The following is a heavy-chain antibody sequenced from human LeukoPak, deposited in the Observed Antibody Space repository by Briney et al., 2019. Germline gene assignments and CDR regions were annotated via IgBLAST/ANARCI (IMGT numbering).Heavy chain of an antibody. V-gene: IGHV4-61*01. Sequence: SEPLSLTCTVSGGAVSSGSYYWCWIRQPPGKRLEWIAYIYYSGSTNYNPSLKSRVTISVATSKNQFSLKLSSVTAADTAVYYCARGEVADDYYYGMDVWGQGTTVTVSS. CDR2: IYYSGST. J-gene: IGHJ6*02. D-gene: IGHD5-12*01. CDR3: ARGEVADDYYYGMDV. CDR1: GGAVSSGSYY.